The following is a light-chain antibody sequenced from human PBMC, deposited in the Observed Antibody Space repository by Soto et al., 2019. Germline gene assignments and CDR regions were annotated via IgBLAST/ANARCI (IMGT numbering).Light chain of an antibody. J-gene: IGKJ1*01. CDR1: RSISSW. Sequence: DIQMPQSPSTLSASVGDRVTITCRASRSISSWLAWYQQKPGKAPKLLIYDASSLESGVPSRFSGSGSGTEFTLTISSLQPDDFATYYCQQYNSYSRTFGQGTKVDIK. CDR2: DAS. V-gene: IGKV1-5*01. CDR3: QQYNSYSRT.